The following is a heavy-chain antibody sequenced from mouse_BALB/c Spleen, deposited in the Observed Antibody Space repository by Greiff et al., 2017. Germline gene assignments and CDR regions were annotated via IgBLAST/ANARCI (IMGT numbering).Heavy chain of an antibody. J-gene: IGHJ4*01. D-gene: IGHD1-1*01. Sequence: EVHLVESGGDLVKPGGSLKLSCAASGFTFSSFGMHWVRQAPEKGLEWVAYISSGSSTIYYADTVKGRFTISRDNPKNTLFLQMTSLRSEDTAMYYCARHYEDAMDYWGQGTSVTVSS. V-gene: IGHV5-17*02. CDR3: ARHYEDAMDY. CDR1: GFTFSSFG. CDR2: ISSGSSTI.